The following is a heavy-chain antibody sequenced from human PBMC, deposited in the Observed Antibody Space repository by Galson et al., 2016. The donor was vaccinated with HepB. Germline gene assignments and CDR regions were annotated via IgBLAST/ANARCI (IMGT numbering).Heavy chain of an antibody. J-gene: IGHJ4*02. D-gene: IGHD5-24*01. CDR3: SRGLDAYKAGNY. CDR2: IHPSGST. CDR1: GGSFTGYY. V-gene: IGHV4-34*01. Sequence: SETLSLTCGVYGGSFTGYYCNWFRQPPGMGLEWIGEIHPSGSTSYNPSLGSRVTMSLDTSKNQFSLKVDSVTAADTAVYFCSRGLDAYKAGNYWGQGTLVTVAA.